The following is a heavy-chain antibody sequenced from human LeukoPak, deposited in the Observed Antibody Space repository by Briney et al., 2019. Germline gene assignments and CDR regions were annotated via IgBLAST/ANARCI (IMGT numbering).Heavy chain of an antibody. CDR2: ITGSGDST. D-gene: IGHD5-12*01. CDR1: GFTFSSYG. Sequence: GGTLRLSCAVSGFTFSSYGMSWVRQAPGKGLEWVSTITGSGDSTNYADSVKGRFTISRDNSKNTLFLQMNSLRVEDTAVYYCAGPVAATDYWGQGTLVTVSS. CDR3: AGPVAATDY. V-gene: IGHV3-23*01. J-gene: IGHJ4*02.